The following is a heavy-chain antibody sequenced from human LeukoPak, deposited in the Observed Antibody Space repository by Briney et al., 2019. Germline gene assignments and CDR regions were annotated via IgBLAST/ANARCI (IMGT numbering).Heavy chain of an antibody. J-gene: IGHJ4*02. V-gene: IGHV4-34*01. CDR2: INHSGST. CDR1: GGYFSGYY. Sequence: SETLSLTCAVYGGYFSGYYWSWIRQPPGKGLEWIGEINHSGSTNYNPSLKSRVTISVDTSKNQFSLKLSSVTAADTAVYYCARELRAVATPFAYWGQGTLVTVSS. D-gene: IGHD6-19*01. CDR3: ARELRAVATPFAY.